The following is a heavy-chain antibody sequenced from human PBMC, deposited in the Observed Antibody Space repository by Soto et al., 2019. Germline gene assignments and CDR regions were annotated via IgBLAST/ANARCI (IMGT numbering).Heavy chain of an antibody. V-gene: IGHV5-51*01. Sequence: EXLKICCVSSGYXFTSYLSGWVRHMPGKGLEWMGIIYPGDSDTRYSPSFRGQVTISADKSITTAYLQWSSLKASDTAMYYCMRQLGVDADNWFHPWGQGTLVTVSS. CDR2: IYPGDSDT. J-gene: IGHJ5*02. CDR3: MRQLGVDADNWFHP. D-gene: IGHD2-8*01. CDR1: GYXFTSYL.